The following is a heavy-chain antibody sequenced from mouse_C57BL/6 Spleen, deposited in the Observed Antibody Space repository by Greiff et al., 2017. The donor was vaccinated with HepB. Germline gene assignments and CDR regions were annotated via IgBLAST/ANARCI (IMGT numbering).Heavy chain of an antibody. CDR3: ASGYYGSSYGEGY. D-gene: IGHD1-1*01. V-gene: IGHV1-55*01. CDR1: GYTFTSYW. Sequence: QVQLKQPGAELVKPGASVKMSCKASGYTFTSYWITWVKQRPGQGLEWIGDIYPGSGSTNYNEKFKSKATLTVDTSSSTAYMQLSSLTSEDSAVYYCASGYYGSSYGEGYWGQGTTLTVSS. CDR2: IYPGSGST. J-gene: IGHJ2*01.